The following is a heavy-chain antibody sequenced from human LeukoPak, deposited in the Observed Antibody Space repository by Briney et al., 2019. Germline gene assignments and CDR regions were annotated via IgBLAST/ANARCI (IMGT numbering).Heavy chain of an antibody. Sequence: ASVKVSCKASGYTFTVYYVHWVRQAPGQGLEWMGWINPNSGDTEDAQKFQGRVTMTRDTSISTAYMELSSLTSDDTAVFYCARGRSEGGTIDYWGQGTLVTVSP. CDR2: INPNSGDT. V-gene: IGHV1-2*02. CDR3: ARGRSEGGTIDY. J-gene: IGHJ4*02. D-gene: IGHD3-10*01. CDR1: GYTFTVYY.